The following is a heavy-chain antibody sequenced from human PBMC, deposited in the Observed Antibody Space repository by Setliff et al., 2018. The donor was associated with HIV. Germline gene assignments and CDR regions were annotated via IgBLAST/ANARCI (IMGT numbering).Heavy chain of an antibody. CDR3: ARQSTTSRDFDS. J-gene: IGHJ4*02. V-gene: IGHV4-38-2*01. Sequence: SETLSLTCAVSGYAITSGFYWGWIRQPPGKGLEWIGSIYHSGTTNYSPSLRSRISISIDASKNKFPLQLSSVTAADTAVYYCARQSTTSRDFDSWGQGTLVTVSS. D-gene: IGHD2-2*01. CDR1: GYAITSGFY. CDR2: IYHSGTT.